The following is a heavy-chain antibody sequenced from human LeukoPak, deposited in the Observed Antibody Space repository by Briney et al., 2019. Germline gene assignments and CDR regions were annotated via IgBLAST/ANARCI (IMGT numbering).Heavy chain of an antibody. V-gene: IGHV3-9*01. CDR2: ISWNSGSI. CDR1: GFTFDDYA. Sequence: PGGSLRLSCAASGFTFDDYAMHWVRQAPGKGLEWVSGISWNSGSIGYADSVKGRFTISRDNAKNSLYLQMNSLRAEDTAVYYCAKSPGVASYDILTGYYLSSFDYWGQGTLVTVSS. CDR3: AKSPGVASYDILTGYYLSSFDY. J-gene: IGHJ4*02. D-gene: IGHD3-9*01.